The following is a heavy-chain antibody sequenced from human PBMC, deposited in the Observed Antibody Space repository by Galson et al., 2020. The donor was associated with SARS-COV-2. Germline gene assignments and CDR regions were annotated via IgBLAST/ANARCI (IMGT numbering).Heavy chain of an antibody. J-gene: IGHJ6*03. V-gene: IGHV4-34*01. Sequence: SETLSLTCAVYGGSFSGYSWTWIRLPPGKGLEWIGEVNVGGNTNYSPSLRIRVTISVDTSKNQFSLNLRSVTAADTALYYCARGHRGVVPSPVLGLGPFYSYYYMDVWAKGTTVTVSS. CDR3: ARGHRGVVPSPVLGLGPFYSYYYMDV. CDR1: GGSFSGYS. D-gene: IGHD3-10*01. CDR2: VNVGGNT.